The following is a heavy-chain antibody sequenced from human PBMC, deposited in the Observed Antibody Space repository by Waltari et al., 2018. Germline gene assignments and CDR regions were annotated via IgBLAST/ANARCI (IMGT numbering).Heavy chain of an antibody. Sequence: QVELQESGPGLVKPSETLSLTGAVPYYSITGGYYWGWVRQPPGKGLEWIGNIYHDGTTYYSPSLKSRVIITLDTSENRFSLKLTSVTAADTAVYYCARLSLGYCRGASALCYKNDAWGQGTLVTVSS. D-gene: IGHD2-15*01. V-gene: IGHV4-38-2*01. CDR1: YYSITGGYY. CDR2: IYHDGTT. CDR3: ARLSLGYCRGASALCYKNDA. J-gene: IGHJ1*01.